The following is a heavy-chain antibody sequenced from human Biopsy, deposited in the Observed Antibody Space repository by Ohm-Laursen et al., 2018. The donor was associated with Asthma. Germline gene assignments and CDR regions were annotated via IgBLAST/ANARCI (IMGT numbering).Heavy chain of an antibody. D-gene: IGHD3-10*01. J-gene: IGHJ6*02. CDR2: ISVYNSNT. CDR3: ARAVDYSHYYGIDV. Sequence: ASVKVSCKTSGYTFNSAGITWVRQAPGQGLEWMGWISVYNSNTKVAQKLQDRVTMIADTSTSTAYMELRSLRSDDTAVYFCARAVDYSHYYGIDVWGQGTTVTVS. V-gene: IGHV1-18*01. CDR1: GYTFNSAG.